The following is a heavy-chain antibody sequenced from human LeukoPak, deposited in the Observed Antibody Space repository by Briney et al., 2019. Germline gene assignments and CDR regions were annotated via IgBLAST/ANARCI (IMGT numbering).Heavy chain of an antibody. D-gene: IGHD2-15*01. V-gene: IGHV3-11*06. Sequence: GGSLRLSCAASGFTFSDYHMSWIRQAPGKGLEWVSYISSSSDYTNYADSVKGRFTISRDNSKNTLYLQMNSLRAEDTAVYYCARVLCSGGTCLDAFDIWGQGTMVTVSS. CDR2: ISSSSDYT. J-gene: IGHJ3*02. CDR1: GFTFSDYH. CDR3: ARVLCSGGTCLDAFDI.